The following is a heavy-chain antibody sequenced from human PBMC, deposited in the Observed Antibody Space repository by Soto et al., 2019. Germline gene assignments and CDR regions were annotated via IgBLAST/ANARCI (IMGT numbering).Heavy chain of an antibody. V-gene: IGHV3-15*07. D-gene: IGHD3-10*01. CDR2: IKSKAAGGSI. J-gene: IGHJ3*01. Sequence: EVQMVESGGGLVKTGGSLRLSCAVSGFSFSEAWMNWVRQAPGKGLEWVGRIKSKAAGGSIDYAAPVKGRFTISRDDSKDTLYLQINGLKTEDTAVYYCTIDGAFGGVVVAFHLWGLGTLLTVSS. CDR3: TIDGAFGGVVVAFHL. CDR1: GFSFSEAW.